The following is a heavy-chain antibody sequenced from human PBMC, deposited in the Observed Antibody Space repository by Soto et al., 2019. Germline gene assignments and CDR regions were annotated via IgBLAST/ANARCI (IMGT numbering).Heavy chain of an antibody. D-gene: IGHD1-1*01. CDR1: GGSISSSSYY. V-gene: IGHV4-39*02. Sequence: QLQLQESGPGLVKPSETLSLTCTVSGGSISSSSYYWGWIRQPPGKGLEWIGSISSSGSTYYKPSLKSRAAMCGDTSRTHFALKLTSVTAAATAVYDCAIRNWLSFDYWGQGTRVTVS. CDR3: AIRNWLSFDY. CDR2: ISSSGST. J-gene: IGHJ4*02.